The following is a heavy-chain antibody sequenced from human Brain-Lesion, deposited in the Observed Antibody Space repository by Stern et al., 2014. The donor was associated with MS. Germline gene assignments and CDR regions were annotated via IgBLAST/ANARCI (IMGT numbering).Heavy chain of an antibody. V-gene: IGHV3-9*01. Sequence: EVQLLESGGGVVQPGRSLRLSCEASGFSFEDHGMHWVRQAPGKGLGWGAGITWNSGTIAYADSVKGRFTISRDDAKNSLYLHMNGLRAEDTALYYCAKDMMDYFGSGTFGSFDHWGQGTLVTVSS. CDR3: AKDMMDYFGSGTFGSFDH. CDR1: GFSFEDHG. CDR2: ITWNSGTI. J-gene: IGHJ4*02. D-gene: IGHD3-10*01.